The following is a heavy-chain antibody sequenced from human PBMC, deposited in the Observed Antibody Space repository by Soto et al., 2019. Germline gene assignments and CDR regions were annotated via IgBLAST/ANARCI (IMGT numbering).Heavy chain of an antibody. CDR2: ISSSSSYI. Sequence: PGGSLRLSCAASGFTFSSYSMNWVRQAPGKGLEWVSSISSSSSYIYYADSVKGRFTISRDNAKNSLYLQMNSLRAEDTAVYYCAREGRFSRAYGMDVWGQGTTVTVSS. CDR1: GFTFSSYS. D-gene: IGHD3-10*01. J-gene: IGHJ6*02. V-gene: IGHV3-21*01. CDR3: AREGRFSRAYGMDV.